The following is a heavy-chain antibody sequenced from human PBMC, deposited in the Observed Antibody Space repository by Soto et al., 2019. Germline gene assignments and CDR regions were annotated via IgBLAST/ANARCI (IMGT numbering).Heavy chain of an antibody. J-gene: IGHJ4*02. CDR2: IYSDGST. CDR1: GFTVSSKY. D-gene: IGHD2-21*01. V-gene: IGHV3-53*01. Sequence: GGSLRLSCAASGFTVSSKYMSWVRQAPGKGLEWVSVIYSDGSTYYADSVKGRFTISRDNSKNTLYLQMNSLRAEHTAVYYCATERGPTYYFDYWGQGTLVTVSS. CDR3: ATERGPTYYFDY.